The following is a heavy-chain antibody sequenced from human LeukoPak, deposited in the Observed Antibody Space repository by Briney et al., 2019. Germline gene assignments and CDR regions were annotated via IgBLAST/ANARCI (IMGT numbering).Heavy chain of an antibody. CDR3: AREYYDFWSGLVV. CDR1: GYTFTGYY. Sequence: ASVKVSCKASGYTFTGYYMHWVRQAPGQGLEWMGWINPNSGGTNYAQKFQGRVTMTGDTSISTAYMELSRLRSDDTAVYYCAREYYDFWSGLVVWGKGTTVTVSS. V-gene: IGHV1-2*02. CDR2: INPNSGGT. J-gene: IGHJ6*04. D-gene: IGHD3-3*01.